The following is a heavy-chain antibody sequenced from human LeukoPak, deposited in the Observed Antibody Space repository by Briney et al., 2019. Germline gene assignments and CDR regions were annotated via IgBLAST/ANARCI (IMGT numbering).Heavy chain of an antibody. Sequence: SETLSLTCTASGGSISTGVYYWSWIRQHPGKGLEWIGYNTYYNPSLKSRVTISVDTSKSQFSLKLTSVTAADTAVYHCARAILTPSGFVWHFDLWGRGTLVTVSS. CDR1: GGSISTGVYY. D-gene: IGHD3-3*01. CDR3: ARAILTPSGFVWHFDL. J-gene: IGHJ2*01. CDR2: NT. V-gene: IGHV4-31*03.